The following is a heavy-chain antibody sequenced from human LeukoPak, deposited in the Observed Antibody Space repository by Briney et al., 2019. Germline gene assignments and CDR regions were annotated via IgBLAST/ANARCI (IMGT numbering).Heavy chain of an antibody. Sequence: PSETLSLTCTVSGGSISSSTYYWGWIRQPPGKGLEWIGNIYYSGSTYYSPSLKSRVAISVDTSKNQFSLKLNSVTAADTAVYYCARHGNSGWYSWFDPWGQGTLVTVSS. CDR1: GGSISSSTYY. J-gene: IGHJ5*02. V-gene: IGHV4-39*01. CDR2: IYYSGST. D-gene: IGHD6-19*01. CDR3: ARHGNSGWYSWFDP.